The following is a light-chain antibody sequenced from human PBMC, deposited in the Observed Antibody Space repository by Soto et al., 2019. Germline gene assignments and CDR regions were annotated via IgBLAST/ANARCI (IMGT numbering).Light chain of an antibody. J-gene: IGKJ4*01. V-gene: IGKV1D-12*01. Sequence: DIQMTQSPSSVSASVGDRVTITCRASQDISSWLGWYQQKPGKAPKLLIYAASSLQSGVPSRFSGSGSGTDFTLTISSLQPEDFAIYYCQQSYSSWLTFGGGTKVEI. CDR3: QQSYSSWLT. CDR2: AAS. CDR1: QDISSW.